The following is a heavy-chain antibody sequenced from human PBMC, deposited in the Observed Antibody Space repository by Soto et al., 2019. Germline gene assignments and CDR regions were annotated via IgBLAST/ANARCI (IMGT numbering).Heavy chain of an antibody. Sequence: GGSLRLSCAASGFTFSSYGMHWVRQAPGKGLEWVAVISYDGSNKYYADSVKGRFTISRDNSKNTLYLQMNSLRAEDTAVYYCAKDRTVLIRDGMDVWGQGTTVTVSS. CDR3: AKDRTVLIRDGMDV. J-gene: IGHJ6*02. CDR1: GFTFSSYG. CDR2: ISYDGSNK. D-gene: IGHD2-8*01. V-gene: IGHV3-30*18.